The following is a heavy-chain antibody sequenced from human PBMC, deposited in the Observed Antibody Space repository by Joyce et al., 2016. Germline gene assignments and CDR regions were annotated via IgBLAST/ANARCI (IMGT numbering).Heavy chain of an antibody. J-gene: IGHJ4*02. D-gene: IGHD3-16*01. V-gene: IGHV5-51*01. CDR1: GYSFTSYW. CDR3: ARSAVRGTLSPFFDY. CDR2: INPEDSDT. Sequence: GGEVKKPGESLKISCKGVGYSFTSYWLGWVRQMPGKGLELMGIINPEDSDTRYSPSFQGQVTISVDRSIKTAHLRWGSLTASDTAIYYCARSAVRGTLSPFFDYWGQGSLVTVSS.